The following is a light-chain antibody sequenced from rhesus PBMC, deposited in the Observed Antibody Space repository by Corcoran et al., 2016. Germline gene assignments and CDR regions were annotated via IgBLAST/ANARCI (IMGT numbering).Light chain of an antibody. V-gene: IGKV1-44*02. CDR3: QQHNSHPWT. Sequence: DIQMTQSPSSLSASVGDRVTITCRASQTISSYLAWYQQKPGKVPKLLIYAASRLDSGGPSRFSGSGSGTAFTLTISSLQPEDFATYYCQQHNSHPWTFGQGTKVEIK. CDR1: QTISSY. CDR2: AAS. J-gene: IGKJ1*01.